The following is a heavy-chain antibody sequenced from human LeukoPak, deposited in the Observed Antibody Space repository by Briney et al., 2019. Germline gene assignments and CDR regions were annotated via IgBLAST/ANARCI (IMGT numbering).Heavy chain of an antibody. Sequence: GASVKVSCKASGYTFTSYAMHWVRQAPGQRLEWMGWINAGNGNTKYSQKFQGRVTITRDTSASTAYMELSSLRSEDTAVYYCARESVAGITMVRGVLGWFDPWGQGTLVTVSS. CDR3: ARESVAGITMVRGVLGWFDP. CDR2: INAGNGNT. CDR1: GYTFTSYA. J-gene: IGHJ5*02. D-gene: IGHD3-10*01. V-gene: IGHV1-3*01.